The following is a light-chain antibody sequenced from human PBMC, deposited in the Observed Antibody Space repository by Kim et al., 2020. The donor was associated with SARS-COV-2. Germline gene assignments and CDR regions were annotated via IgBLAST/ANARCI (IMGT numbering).Light chain of an antibody. J-gene: IGKJ4*01. CDR2: DAS. Sequence: SPGDRSTLSCRASQSVSSYLAWYQQKPGQAPRLLIYDASNRATGIPARFSGSGSGTDFTLTISSLEPEDFAVYYCQQRSNWPPLTFGGGTKVDIK. CDR1: QSVSSY. V-gene: IGKV3-11*01. CDR3: QQRSNWPPLT.